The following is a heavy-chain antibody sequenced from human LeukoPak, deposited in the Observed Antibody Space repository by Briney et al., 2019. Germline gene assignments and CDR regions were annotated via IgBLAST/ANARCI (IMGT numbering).Heavy chain of an antibody. CDR3: ARAAPEVSSSCFDS. D-gene: IGHD6-13*01. J-gene: IGHJ4*02. CDR1: GFTFSSYA. Sequence: PGGSLRLSCAASGFTFSSYAMHWVRQAPGKGLEWVAVISYDGSNKYYADSVKGRFTISRDNSKNTLYLQMNSLRAEDTAVYYCARAAPEVSSSCFDSWGQGTLVTVSS. V-gene: IGHV3-30-3*01. CDR2: ISYDGSNK.